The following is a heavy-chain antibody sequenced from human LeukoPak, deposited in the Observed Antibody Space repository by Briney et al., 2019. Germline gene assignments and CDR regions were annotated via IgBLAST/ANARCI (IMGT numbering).Heavy chain of an antibody. Sequence: PSESLSLTCTVSGGSISTYHWSWIRQPAGKGLEWIGRIYTSGSTSYSPSLKSRVSISVHKSKSQFSLKLSSVTAADTAVYYCARDLEHCDSTSCDNWFDPWGQGTMVSVSS. V-gene: IGHV4-4*07. D-gene: IGHD2-2*01. CDR1: GGSISTYH. CDR2: IYTSGST. J-gene: IGHJ5*02. CDR3: ARDLEHCDSTSCDNWFDP.